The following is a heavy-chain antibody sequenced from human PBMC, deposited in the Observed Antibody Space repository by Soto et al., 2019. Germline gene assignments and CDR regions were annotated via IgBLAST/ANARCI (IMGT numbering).Heavy chain of an antibody. Sequence: SSETLSLTCTVSGGSISSSSYYWGWIRQPPGKGLEWIGSIYYSGSTYYNPSLKSRVTISVDTSKNQFSLKLSSVTAADTAVYYCARLDYYDSSGITNWFDPWGQGNLVTVSS. V-gene: IGHV4-39*01. CDR3: ARLDYYDSSGITNWFDP. CDR2: IYYSGST. CDR1: GGSISSSSYY. J-gene: IGHJ5*02. D-gene: IGHD3-22*01.